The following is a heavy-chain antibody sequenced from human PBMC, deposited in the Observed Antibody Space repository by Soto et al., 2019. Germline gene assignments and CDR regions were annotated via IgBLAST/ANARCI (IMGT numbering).Heavy chain of an antibody. Sequence: SVKVSCKASGGTFSSYTSSWVRQATGQGLEWMGRIIPILGIANYAQKFQGRVTITADKSTSTAYMELSSLRSEDTAVYYCARDFDYYGSGSYHTEPYYYYYGMDVWGQGTTVTVSS. J-gene: IGHJ6*02. CDR2: IIPILGIA. D-gene: IGHD3-10*01. V-gene: IGHV1-69*04. CDR3: ARDFDYYGSGSYHTEPYYYYYGMDV. CDR1: GGTFSSYT.